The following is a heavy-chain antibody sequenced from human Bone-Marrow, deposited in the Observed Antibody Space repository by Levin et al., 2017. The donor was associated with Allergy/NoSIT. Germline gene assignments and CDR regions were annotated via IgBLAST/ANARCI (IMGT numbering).Heavy chain of an antibody. J-gene: IGHJ3*01. CDR2: VYYTGGT. CDR3: ARAFNDYNGYDL. Sequence: SETLSLTCTVSGGSIRSDDWCAWLRQPPGKGLEWIGEVYYTGGTNYNPSLKSRATVSEDKSKNQFSLNLKSVTAADTAVYYCARAFNDYNGYDLWGQGTMVTVSS. CDR1: GGSIRSDDW. V-gene: IGHV4-4*02. D-gene: IGHD5-12*01.